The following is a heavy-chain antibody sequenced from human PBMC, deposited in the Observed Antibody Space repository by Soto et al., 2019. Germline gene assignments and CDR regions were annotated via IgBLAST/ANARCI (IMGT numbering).Heavy chain of an antibody. J-gene: IGHJ3*02. CDR1: GYTFTNNA. D-gene: IGHD3-16*02. CDR2: LNAGNSNR. V-gene: IGHV1-3*01. CDR3: ARGYDFVWGSYRADALDI. Sequence: ASVKVSCKASGYTFTNNAIHWVRQAPGQRLEWLGWLNAGNSNREYSQKFQGRIIMTKDTSASTAYMELSSLVSEDTAVYYCARGYDFVWGSYRADALDIWG.